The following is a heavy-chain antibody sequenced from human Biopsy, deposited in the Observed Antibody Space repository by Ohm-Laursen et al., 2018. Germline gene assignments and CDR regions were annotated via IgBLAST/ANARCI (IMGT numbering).Heavy chain of an antibody. Sequence: TQTLTLTCSFSGFSLSARGMCVSWIRQATGKALEWLARVDWDDYKDYSASLQTKLSISKDTSNDQVVLTVNNVDPADTATYYCARTPILIVSAGLVYRHRRHLQGMDVWGQGIAVTVS. D-gene: IGHD6-13*01. J-gene: IGHJ6*02. CDR2: VDWDDYK. CDR3: ARTPILIVSAGLVYRHRRHLQGMDV. V-gene: IGHV2-70*11. CDR1: GFSLSARGMC.